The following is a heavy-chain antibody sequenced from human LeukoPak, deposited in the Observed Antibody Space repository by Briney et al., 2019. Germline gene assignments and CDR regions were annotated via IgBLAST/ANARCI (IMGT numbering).Heavy chain of an antibody. CDR1: GYTFTSYD. CDR3: ARNSLILLWFGELLAYYYYYGMDV. D-gene: IGHD3-10*01. Sequence: ASVKVSCKASGYTFTSYDINWVRQATGQGLEWMGWMNPNSGNTGYAQKFQGRVTMTRNTSISTAYMELSSLRSEDTAVYYCARNSLILLWFGELLAYYYYYGMDVWGQGPTVTVSS. V-gene: IGHV1-8*01. CDR2: MNPNSGNT. J-gene: IGHJ6*02.